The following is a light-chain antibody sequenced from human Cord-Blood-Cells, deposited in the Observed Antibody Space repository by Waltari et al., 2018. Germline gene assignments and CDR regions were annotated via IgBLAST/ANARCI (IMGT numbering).Light chain of an antibody. CDR3: SSYTSSSTLYV. V-gene: IGLV2-14*01. CDR2: DVS. Sequence: QAALTQPVSVSGSPGQSITLSCSGTSSAVGGHNFVSSYQQHQGKAPKLMIYDVSNRPSGVSNRFAGSKSGNTASLTISGLQAEDEADYYCSSYTSSSTLYVFGTGTKVTVL. J-gene: IGLJ1*01. CDR1: SSAVGGHNF.